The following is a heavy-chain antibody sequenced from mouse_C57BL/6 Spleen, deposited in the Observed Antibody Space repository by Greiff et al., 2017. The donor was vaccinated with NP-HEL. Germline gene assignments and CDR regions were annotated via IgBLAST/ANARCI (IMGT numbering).Heavy chain of an antibody. V-gene: IGHV1-26*01. Sequence: VQLQQSGPELVKPGASVKISCKASGYTFTDYYMNWVKQSHGKSLEWIGDINPNNGGTSYNQKFKGKATLTVDKSSSTAYMELRSLTSEDSAVYYCARARYDYGYYFDYWGQGTTLTVSS. J-gene: IGHJ2*01. CDR2: INPNNGGT. CDR1: GYTFTDYY. CDR3: ARARYDYGYYFDY. D-gene: IGHD2-4*01.